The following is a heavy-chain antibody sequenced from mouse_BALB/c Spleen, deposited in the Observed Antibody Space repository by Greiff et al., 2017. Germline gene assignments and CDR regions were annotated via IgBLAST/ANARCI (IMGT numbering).Heavy chain of an antibody. CDR1: GFNIKDTY. V-gene: IGHV14-3*02. Sequence: EVKLMESGAELVKPGASVKLSCTASGFNIKDTYMHWVKQRPEQGLEWIGRIDPANGNTKYDPKFQGKATITADTSSNTAYLQLSSLTSEDTAVYYCATSTVVADYWGQGTTLTVSS. CDR3: ATSTVVADY. J-gene: IGHJ2*01. CDR2: IDPANGNT. D-gene: IGHD1-1*01.